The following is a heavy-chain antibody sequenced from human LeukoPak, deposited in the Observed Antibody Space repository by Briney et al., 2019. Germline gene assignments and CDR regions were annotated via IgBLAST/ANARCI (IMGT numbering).Heavy chain of an antibody. Sequence: PSETLSLTCAVYGGSFSGYYWSWIRQPPGKGLEWIGEINHSGSTNYNPSLKSRVTISVDTSKNQFSLKLSSVTAADTAVYYCAGSPAEYCSSTSCPSVYWGQGTLVTVSS. J-gene: IGHJ4*02. CDR2: INHSGST. CDR3: AGSPAEYCSSTSCPSVY. V-gene: IGHV4-34*01. CDR1: GGSFSGYY. D-gene: IGHD2-2*01.